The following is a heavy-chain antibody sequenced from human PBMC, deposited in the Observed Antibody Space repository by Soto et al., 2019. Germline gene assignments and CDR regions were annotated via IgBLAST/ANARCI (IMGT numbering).Heavy chain of an antibody. J-gene: IGHJ6*02. Sequence: VASVKVSCKASGGTFSSYAISWVRQAPGQGLEWMGGIIPIFGTANYAQKFQGRVTITADESTSTAYMELSSLRSEDTAVYYYARQAHEPAAIYYYYGMDVWGQGTTVTVSS. D-gene: IGHD2-2*01. CDR2: IIPIFGTA. CDR1: GGTFSSYA. CDR3: ARQAHEPAAIYYYYGMDV. V-gene: IGHV1-69*13.